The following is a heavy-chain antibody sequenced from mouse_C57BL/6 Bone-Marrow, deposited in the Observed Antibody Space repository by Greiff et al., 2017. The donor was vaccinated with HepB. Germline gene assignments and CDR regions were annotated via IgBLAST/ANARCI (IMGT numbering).Heavy chain of an antibody. D-gene: IGHD2-3*01. CDR3: ARYMGTTERYFDV. V-gene: IGHV3-8*01. Sequence: EVQRVESGPGLAKPSQTLSLTCSVTGYSITSDYWNWIRKFPGNKLEYMGYISYSGSTYYNPSLKSRISITRDTSKNQYYLQLNSVTTEDTATYYCARYMGTTERYFDVWGTGTTVTVSS. CDR2: ISYSGST. J-gene: IGHJ1*03. CDR1: GYSITSDY.